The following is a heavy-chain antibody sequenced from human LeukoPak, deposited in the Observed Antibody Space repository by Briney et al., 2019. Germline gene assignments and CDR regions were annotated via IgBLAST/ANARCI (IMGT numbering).Heavy chain of an antibody. CDR3: ARGFCSSTSCYLPTDY. J-gene: IGHJ4*02. CDR2: ISAYNGNT. D-gene: IGHD2-2*01. Sequence: ASVKVSCKASGYTFTSYGISWVRQAPGQGLEWMGWISAYNGNTNYAQKLQGRVTMTTDTSTSTAYMELRSLRSDDTAVYYCARGFCSSTSCYLPTDYWGQGTLVTVPS. V-gene: IGHV1-18*01. CDR1: GYTFTSYG.